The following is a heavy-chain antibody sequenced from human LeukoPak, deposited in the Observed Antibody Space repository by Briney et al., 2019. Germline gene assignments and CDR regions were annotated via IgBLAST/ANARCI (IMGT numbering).Heavy chain of an antibody. CDR3: ARAREDIVVVPAASDITNYYYYYGMDV. V-gene: IGHV3-11*01. Sequence: MSGGSLRLSCAASGFTFSDYYMSWIRQAPGKGLEWVSYISSSGSTIYYADSVKGRFTISRDNAKNSLYLQMNSLRAEDTAVYYCARAREDIVVVPAASDITNYYYYYGMDVWGQETTVTVSS. CDR1: GFTFSDYY. CDR2: ISSSGSTI. J-gene: IGHJ6*02. D-gene: IGHD2-2*01.